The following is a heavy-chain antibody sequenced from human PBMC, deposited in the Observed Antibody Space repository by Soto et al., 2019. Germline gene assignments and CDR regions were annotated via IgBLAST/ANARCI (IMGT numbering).Heavy chain of an antibody. Sequence: KPSETLSLTCTVSGGSISSGDYYWSWIRQPPGKGLEWIGYIYYSGSTYYNPSLKSRVTISVDTSKNQFSLKLSSVTAADTAVYYCAREKRDEGCSGGSCLSRYDYWGQGTLVTVSS. V-gene: IGHV4-30-4*01. CDR1: GGSISSGDYY. CDR3: AREKRDEGCSGGSCLSRYDY. D-gene: IGHD2-15*01. CDR2: IYYSGST. J-gene: IGHJ4*02.